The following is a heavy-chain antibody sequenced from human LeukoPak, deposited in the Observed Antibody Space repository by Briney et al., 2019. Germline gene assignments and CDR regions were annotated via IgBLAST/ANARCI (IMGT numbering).Heavy chain of an antibody. CDR1: GGSISSGSYY. V-gene: IGHV4-61*02. D-gene: IGHD3-16*01. CDR3: ARDFGIFDCGMDV. Sequence: SQTLSLTCTVSGGSISSGSYYWSWIRQPAGKGLEWIGRIYTSGSTNYNASLKSRVTISVDTSKNQFSLKLSSVTAADTAVYYCARDFGIFDCGMDVWGQGTTVTVSS. J-gene: IGHJ6*02. CDR2: IYTSGST.